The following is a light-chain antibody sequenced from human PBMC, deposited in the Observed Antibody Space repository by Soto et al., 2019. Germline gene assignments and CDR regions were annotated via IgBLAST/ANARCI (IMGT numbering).Light chain of an antibody. CDR2: GAS. J-gene: IGKJ1*01. CDR3: QQYSSLPRT. Sequence: EIVFTQSPGTLALSTGERATLSCRASQSVSSSYLAWYQQKPGQAPRLLIYGASSRATGIPDRFSGSGSGTDFTLTISRLEPEDFATYYCQQYSSLPRTFGQGTKVDIK. CDR1: QSVSSSY. V-gene: IGKV3-20*01.